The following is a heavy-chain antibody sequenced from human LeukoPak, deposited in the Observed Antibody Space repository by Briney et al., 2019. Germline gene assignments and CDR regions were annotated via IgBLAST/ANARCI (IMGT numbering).Heavy chain of an antibody. D-gene: IGHD5-24*01. J-gene: IGHJ4*02. V-gene: IGHV4-39*01. CDR3: ARHGPPMQRQFYDS. CDR1: GDSISGSSYY. Sequence: SETLSLTCTVSGDSISGSSYYWAWIRQPPGKGLEWIGSVYYTGSTYYMSSLKSRVTISADTSKNLFSLKVNSMIAADTAVYYCARHGPPMQRQFYDSWGQGTLVTVSS. CDR2: VYYTGST.